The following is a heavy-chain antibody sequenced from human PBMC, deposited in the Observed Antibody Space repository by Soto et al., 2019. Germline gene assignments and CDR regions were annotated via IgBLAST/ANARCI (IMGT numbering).Heavy chain of an antibody. V-gene: IGHV1-18*04. D-gene: IGHD3-22*01. Sequence: QVQLVQSGAELKKPGASVTISCKASGYSFTNHGINWVRQAPGQGLEWMGWINPDTGNTNYLQRLQGTVTMTTDTSTSTVYMGLRSLRSDDTAIYYCARGGFDDAFDIWGQGTLVTVSS. J-gene: IGHJ3*02. CDR2: INPDTGNT. CDR1: GYSFTNHG. CDR3: ARGGFDDAFDI.